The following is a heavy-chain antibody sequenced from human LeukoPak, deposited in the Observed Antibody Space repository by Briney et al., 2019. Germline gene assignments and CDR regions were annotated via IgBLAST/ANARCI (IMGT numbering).Heavy chain of an antibody. J-gene: IGHJ4*02. V-gene: IGHV4-34*01. D-gene: IGHD3-9*01. CDR3: ARGKPILTGYYRPHFDY. Sequence: KASETLSLTCAVYGGSFSGYYWSWIRQPPGKGLEWIGEINRGGSTNYNPSLKSRVTISVDTSKNQFSLKLSSVTAADTAVYYCARGKPILTGYYRPHFDYWGKGPLVTVSS. CDR1: GGSFSGYY. CDR2: INRGGST.